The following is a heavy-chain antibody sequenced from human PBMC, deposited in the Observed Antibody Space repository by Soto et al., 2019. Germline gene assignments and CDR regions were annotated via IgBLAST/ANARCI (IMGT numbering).Heavy chain of an antibody. D-gene: IGHD2-15*01. CDR2: IYYSGST. CDR1: GGSISSGGSY. Sequence: SETLSLTCTVSGGSISSGGSYWSWIRQHPGKGLEWIGYIYYSGSTYYNPSLTSRVTISVDTSKNQFSLKLSSVPAADTAVYYCARGSCSGGSCPRGPYGMDVLGQGTTVTVSS. J-gene: IGHJ6*02. CDR3: ARGSCSGGSCPRGPYGMDV. V-gene: IGHV4-31*03.